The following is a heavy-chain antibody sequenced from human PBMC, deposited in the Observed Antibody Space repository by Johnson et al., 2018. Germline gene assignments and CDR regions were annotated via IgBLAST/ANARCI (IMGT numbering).Heavy chain of an antibody. CDR2: IWYDGSNK. Sequence: VQLVESGGGVVQPGRSLRLSCAASGFTFSSYGMHWVRQAPGKGLEWVAVIWYDGSNKYYADSVKGRFTISRDNSKNTLYLQMNSLRAEDTAVYYCAKVKSNGGVRYYYYGMDVWGQGTTVTVSS. CDR1: GFTFSSYG. V-gene: IGHV3-33*06. D-gene: IGHD4-23*01. J-gene: IGHJ6*02. CDR3: AKVKSNGGVRYYYYGMDV.